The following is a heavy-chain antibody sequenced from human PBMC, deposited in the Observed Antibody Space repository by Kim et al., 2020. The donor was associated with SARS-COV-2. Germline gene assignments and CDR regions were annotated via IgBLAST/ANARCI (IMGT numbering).Heavy chain of an antibody. CDR2: INHSGST. D-gene: IGHD2-2*01. CDR1: GGSFSGYY. J-gene: IGHJ4*02. V-gene: IGHV4-34*01. CDR3: ARVRDIVVVPAAIGY. Sequence: SETLSLTCAVYGGSFSGYYWSWIRQPPGKGREWIGEINHSGSTNYNPSLKSRVTLSVDTSKNQFSLKLSSVTAADTAVYYCARVRDIVVVPAAIGYWGQGTLVTVSS.